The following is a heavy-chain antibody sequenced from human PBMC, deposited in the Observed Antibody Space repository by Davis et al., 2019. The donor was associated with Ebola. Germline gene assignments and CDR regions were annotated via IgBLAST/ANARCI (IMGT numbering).Heavy chain of an antibody. V-gene: IGHV3-48*02. CDR1: GFTFSDYS. Sequence: GESLKISCAASGFTFSDYSMSWVRQAPGKGLEWLSYISSGGVTTYYTDSVKSRFSSSRDNAKSSLYLQMNSLRDEDTAVYYCATTRGGYSNGFGYWGQGTLVTVSS. J-gene: IGHJ4*02. CDR3: ATTRGGYSNGFGY. CDR2: ISSGGVTT. D-gene: IGHD4-11*01.